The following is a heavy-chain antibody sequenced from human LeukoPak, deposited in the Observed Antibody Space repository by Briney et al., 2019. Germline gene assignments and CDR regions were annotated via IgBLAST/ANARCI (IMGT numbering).Heavy chain of an antibody. CDR3: AREGRITMVRGVNSFFDY. V-gene: IGHV4-4*07. CDR1: GGSISSYY. J-gene: IGHJ4*02. D-gene: IGHD3-10*01. CDR2: IYTSGST. Sequence: SETLSLTCTVSGGSISSYYWSWIRQPAGKGLEWIGRIYTSGSTNYNPSLKSRVTMSADTSKNQFSLKLSSVTAADTAVYYCAREGRITMVRGVNSFFDYWGQGTLVTVSS.